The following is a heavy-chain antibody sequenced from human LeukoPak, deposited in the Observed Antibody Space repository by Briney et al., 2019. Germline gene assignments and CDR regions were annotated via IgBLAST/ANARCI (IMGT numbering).Heavy chain of an antibody. D-gene: IGHD3-10*01. CDR1: GGSFSGYY. J-gene: IGHJ4*02. V-gene: IGHV4-34*01. CDR2: INHSGST. Sequence: SETLSLTCAVYGGSFSGYYWCWIRQPPGKGLEWIGEINHSGSTNYNPSLKSRVTISVDTSKNQFSLKLSSVTAADTAVYYCARTSRGVIWNYWGQGTLVTVSS. CDR3: ARTSRGVIWNY.